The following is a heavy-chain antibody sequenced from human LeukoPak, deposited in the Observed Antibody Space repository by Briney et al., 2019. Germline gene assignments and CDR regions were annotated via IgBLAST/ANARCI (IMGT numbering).Heavy chain of an antibody. CDR2: ISGSSGSA. J-gene: IGHJ6*02. CDR1: GFTFSNYV. Sequence: PGGSLRSSCAASGFTFSNYVMTWVRQAPGKGLAWVSSISGSSGSAYYADSVKGRFTISRDNSKDTVYLQMNSLRAEDTAIYYCAKIISPTTYYYYGLDVWGQGTTVTVSS. D-gene: IGHD1-14*01. V-gene: IGHV3-23*01. CDR3: AKIISPTTYYYYGLDV.